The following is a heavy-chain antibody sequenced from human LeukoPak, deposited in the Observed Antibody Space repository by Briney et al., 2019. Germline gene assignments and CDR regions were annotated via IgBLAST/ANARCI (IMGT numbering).Heavy chain of an antibody. J-gene: IGHJ4*02. CDR3: AREFEGSSGWSGFDY. CDR2: TSAYNGNT. Sequence: ASVKVSCKASGYTFTSYGISWVRQAPGQGLEWMGWTSAYNGNTNYAQKLQGRVTMTTDTSTSTAYMELRSLRSDDTAVYYCAREFEGSSGWSGFDYWGQGTLVTVSS. D-gene: IGHD6-19*01. CDR1: GYTFTSYG. V-gene: IGHV1-18*01.